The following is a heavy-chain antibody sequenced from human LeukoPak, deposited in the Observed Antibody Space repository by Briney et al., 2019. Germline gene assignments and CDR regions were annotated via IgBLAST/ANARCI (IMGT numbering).Heavy chain of an antibody. Sequence: GGSLRLSCAASGFTFSSYAMSWVRQAPGKGLEWVSGISGSGGSTYYTDSVKGRFTISRDNAKNSLTLQMNSLRAEDTAVYYCARDLKYYDSSGFDYWGQGTLVTVSS. CDR1: GFTFSSYA. D-gene: IGHD3-22*01. CDR3: ARDLKYYDSSGFDY. V-gene: IGHV3-23*01. CDR2: ISGSGGST. J-gene: IGHJ4*02.